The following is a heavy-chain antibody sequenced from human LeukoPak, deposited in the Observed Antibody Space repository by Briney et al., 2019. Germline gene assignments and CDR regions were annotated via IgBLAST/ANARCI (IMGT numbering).Heavy chain of an antibody. Sequence: GRSLRLSCAASGFTFNGYGIHWVRQAPGKGLEWVAVIWYDGNNKYYADSVKGRFTISKDSSKNTMYLQMNSLRAEDTAVYYCAREHTTVTSLLDYWGQGTLVTVSS. V-gene: IGHV3-33*01. CDR2: IWYDGNNK. CDR1: GFTFNGYG. D-gene: IGHD4-17*01. CDR3: AREHTTVTSLLDY. J-gene: IGHJ4*02.